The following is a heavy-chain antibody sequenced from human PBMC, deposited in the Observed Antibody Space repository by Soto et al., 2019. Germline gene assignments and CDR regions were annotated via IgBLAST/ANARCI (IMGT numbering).Heavy chain of an antibody. V-gene: IGHV3-30-3*01. J-gene: IGHJ5*02. D-gene: IGHD3-3*01. Sequence: GGSLRLSCAASGFTFSSDAMHWVRQAPGKGLEWVAVISYDGSNKYYADSVKGRFTISRDNSKNTLYLQMNSLRAEDTAVYYCAREMYGFWSGYSHNWFDPWGQGTLVTVSS. CDR3: AREMYGFWSGYSHNWFDP. CDR1: GFTFSSDA. CDR2: ISYDGSNK.